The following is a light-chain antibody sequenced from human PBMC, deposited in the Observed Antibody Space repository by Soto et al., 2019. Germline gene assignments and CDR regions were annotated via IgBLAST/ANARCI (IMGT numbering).Light chain of an antibody. CDR2: GAS. V-gene: IGKV3-11*01. J-gene: IGKJ5*01. Sequence: EVVLTQSPATLSLSPGERATLSCRASENVRTFVDWYQQKPGQAPRLLIYGASNRATGIPARFSGSGSGTDFTLTISNLEPEDFATYYCQQANSFPITFGQGTRLEIK. CDR3: QQANSFPIT. CDR1: ENVRTF.